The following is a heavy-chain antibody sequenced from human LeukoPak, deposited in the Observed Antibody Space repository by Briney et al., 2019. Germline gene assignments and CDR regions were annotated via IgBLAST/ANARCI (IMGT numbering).Heavy chain of an antibody. Sequence: GGSLRLSCAASGFTFSGYAMSWVRQAPGKGLEWVANIKQDGSEKYYVDSVKGRFTISRDNAKNSLYLQMNSLRAEDTAVYYCAKDSSGWAYWGQGTLVTVSS. CDR2: IKQDGSEK. V-gene: IGHV3-7*03. CDR1: GFTFSGYA. CDR3: AKDSSGWAY. J-gene: IGHJ4*02. D-gene: IGHD6-19*01.